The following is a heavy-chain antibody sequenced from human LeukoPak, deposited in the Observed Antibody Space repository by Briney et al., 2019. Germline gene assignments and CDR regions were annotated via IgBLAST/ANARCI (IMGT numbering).Heavy chain of an antibody. D-gene: IGHD2-21*02. V-gene: IGHV3-30*18. Sequence: GGSLRLSCAASGFTFSSYGMDWVRQAPGKGLEWVAVISYDGSNKYYADSVKGRFTISRDNSKNTLYLQMNSLRAEDTAVYYRAKDPRTYCGGDCYSPAYFDYWGQGTLVTVSS. CDR3: AKDPRTYCGGDCYSPAYFDY. J-gene: IGHJ4*02. CDR2: ISYDGSNK. CDR1: GFTFSSYG.